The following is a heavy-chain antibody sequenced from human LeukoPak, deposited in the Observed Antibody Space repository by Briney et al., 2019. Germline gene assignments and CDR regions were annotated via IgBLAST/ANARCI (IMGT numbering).Heavy chain of an antibody. CDR2: ISLAGQT. V-gene: IGHV4/OR15-8*02. J-gene: IGHJ4*02. D-gene: IGHD1-26*01. CDR1: GGSISGTNW. Sequence: SETLSLTCGVSGGSISGTNWWCWVRQPPGQGLEWIGEISLAGQTNYNPSLNGRVTMSLDKSSNQLSLHLTSVTDADTATYFCSRESGPFCPFGYWGQGTLVIVSS. CDR3: SRESGPFCPFGY.